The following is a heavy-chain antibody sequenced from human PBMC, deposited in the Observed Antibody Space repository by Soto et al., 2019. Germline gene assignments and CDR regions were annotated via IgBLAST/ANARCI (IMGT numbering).Heavy chain of an antibody. CDR2: INSDGSTT. Sequence: EVQLVESGGGLVQPGGSLRLSCAASGFTFSSHWMHWVRQVPGKGLVWVSRINSDGSTTTYADSVKGRFTISRDNAKNTLYLHMNSLRAEDTAVYFCARGQEGGSYFLAFDIWGQGTMVTVSS. CDR3: ARGQEGGSYFLAFDI. V-gene: IGHV3-74*01. CDR1: GFTFSSHW. J-gene: IGHJ3*02. D-gene: IGHD1-26*01.